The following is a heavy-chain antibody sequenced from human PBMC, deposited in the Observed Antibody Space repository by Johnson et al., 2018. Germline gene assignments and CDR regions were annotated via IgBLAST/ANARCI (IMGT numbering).Heavy chain of an antibody. CDR3: GRGADPYCGGDCCFQY. V-gene: IGHV3-23*01. Sequence: VQLQESGGGLVQPGGSLRLSCAASGFTFSSYAMTWVRQAPGKGLEWVSSIRGSGDTTFYADSVKGRFTISSASSKNTLYLQMQRLRAEDTAVYYCGRGADPYCGGDCCFQYWGQGTLVTVSS. J-gene: IGHJ1*01. D-gene: IGHD2-21*02. CDR2: IRGSGDTT. CDR1: GFTFSSYA.